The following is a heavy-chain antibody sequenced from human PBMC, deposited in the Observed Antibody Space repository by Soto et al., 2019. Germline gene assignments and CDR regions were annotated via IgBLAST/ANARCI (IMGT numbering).Heavy chain of an antibody. CDR3: ARDFAYFDS. J-gene: IGHJ4*02. Sequence: QVQLQESGPGLVKPSETLSLTCTVSGGSFKSGSYSWSWIRQPPGKGLEWIGYVYHTGRTSYNPSLKSRVSISMYTSKTQFSLNLDSVTAADTAVYFCARDFAYFDSWGQGTLVTVSS. CDR1: GGSFKSGSYS. D-gene: IGHD3-3*01. V-gene: IGHV4-61*01. CDR2: VYHTGRT.